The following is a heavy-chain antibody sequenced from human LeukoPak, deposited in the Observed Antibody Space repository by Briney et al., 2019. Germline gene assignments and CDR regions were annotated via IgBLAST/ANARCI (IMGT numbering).Heavy chain of an antibody. CDR1: GGTFSSYA. D-gene: IGHD3-22*01. Sequence: SVKVSCKASGGTFSSYAISWVRQAPGQGLEWMGGIIPIFGTAKYAQKFQGRVTITADESTSAAYMELSSLRSEDTAVYYCATTYYYDRWGRAFDIWGQGTMVTVSS. CDR3: ATTYYYDRWGRAFDI. CDR2: IIPIFGTA. V-gene: IGHV1-69*13. J-gene: IGHJ3*02.